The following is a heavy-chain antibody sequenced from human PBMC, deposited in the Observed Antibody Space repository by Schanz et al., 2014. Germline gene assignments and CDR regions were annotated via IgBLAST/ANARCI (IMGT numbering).Heavy chain of an antibody. Sequence: VQVVQSGGGLVKPGGSLRLSCAASGFVFSSFAMTWVRQAPGRGLEWVSSISTSGTYMYIADSLKGRLTISRDDAKKSMYLQMNNLRAEDTAVYYCVRVSFADPRLYRGMDRDIDYWGQGTLVTVSS. CDR3: VRVSFADPRLYRGMDRDIDY. CDR1: GFVFSSFA. D-gene: IGHD5-18*01. J-gene: IGHJ4*02. V-gene: IGHV3-21*01. CDR2: ISTSGTYM.